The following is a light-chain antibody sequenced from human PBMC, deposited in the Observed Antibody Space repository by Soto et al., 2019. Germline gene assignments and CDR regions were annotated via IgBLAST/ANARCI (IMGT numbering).Light chain of an antibody. CDR3: QQRSKWPST. J-gene: IGKJ4*01. CDR2: DAS. CDR1: QSVSSY. Sequence: EIVLTQSPVTLSLSPGERATLSCRASQSVSSYLAWYQQKPGQAPRLLIYDASKRASGIPARFSGSGSGTDFTLTISSLEPEEFAVYYCQQRSKWPSTFGGGTKVEMK. V-gene: IGKV3-11*01.